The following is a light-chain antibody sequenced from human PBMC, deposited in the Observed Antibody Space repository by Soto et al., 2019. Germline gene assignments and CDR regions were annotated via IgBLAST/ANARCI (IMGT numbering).Light chain of an antibody. CDR1: QSVSSY. V-gene: IGKV3-11*01. Sequence: EIVLTQSPATLSLSPGERATLSCRASQSVSSYLAWYQQKPGQAPRLLIYDASNRATGIPARFSGSGSGTDFTLTIISLEPEDFAVNYCQQRSNWPSTFGGGTKVEIK. CDR3: QQRSNWPST. CDR2: DAS. J-gene: IGKJ4*01.